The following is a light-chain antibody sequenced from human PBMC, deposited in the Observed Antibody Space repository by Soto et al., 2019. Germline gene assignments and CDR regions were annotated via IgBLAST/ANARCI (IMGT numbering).Light chain of an antibody. CDR1: QSISSNS. V-gene: IGKV3-20*01. CDR2: GAS. Sequence: EIVLTQSPGTLSLSPGERATLSCRASQSISSNSLAWYQQKPGQAPRLLIYGASSRATGIPDRFSGSGSGTDFTLTISRLEPEDFAGYYCQQYGSSPYTFGQGTKLEMK. J-gene: IGKJ2*01. CDR3: QQYGSSPYT.